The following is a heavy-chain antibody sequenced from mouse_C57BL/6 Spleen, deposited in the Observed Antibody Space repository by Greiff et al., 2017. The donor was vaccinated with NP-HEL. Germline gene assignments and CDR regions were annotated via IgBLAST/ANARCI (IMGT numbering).Heavy chain of an antibody. CDR1: GYTFTSYW. CDR2: IDPSDSET. V-gene: IGHV1-52*01. D-gene: IGHD2-3*01. J-gene: IGHJ3*01. CDR3: ARDDGYYGFAY. Sequence: QVQLQHPGAELVRPGSSVKLSCKASGYTFTSYWMHWVKQRPIQGLEWIGNIDPSDSETHYNQKFKDKATLTVDKSSSTAYMQLSSLTSEDSAVYYCARDDGYYGFAYWGQGTLVTVSA.